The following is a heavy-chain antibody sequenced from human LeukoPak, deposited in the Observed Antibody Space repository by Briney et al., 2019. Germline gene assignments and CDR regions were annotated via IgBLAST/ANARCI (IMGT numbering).Heavy chain of an antibody. CDR1: GGSISSGGYY. V-gene: IGHV4-31*03. Sequence: SQTLSLTCTVSGGSISSGGYYWSWIRQHPGKGLEWIGYIYYSGSTYYNPSLKSRVTVSVDTSKNQFSLKLSSVTAADTAVYYCAREVGSSADYWGQGTLVTVSS. J-gene: IGHJ4*02. CDR3: AREVGSSADY. CDR2: IYYSGST. D-gene: IGHD3-10*01.